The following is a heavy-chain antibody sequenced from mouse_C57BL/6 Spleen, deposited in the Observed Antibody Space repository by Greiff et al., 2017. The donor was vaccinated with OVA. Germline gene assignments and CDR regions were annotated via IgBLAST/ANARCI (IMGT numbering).Heavy chain of an antibody. CDR2: INPSSGYT. J-gene: IGHJ4*01. V-gene: IGHV1-7*01. Sequence: QVQLQQSGAELMKPGASVKLSCKATGYTFTGYWMHWVKQRPGQGLEWIGYINPSSGYTKYNQKFKDKATLTADKSSSTAYMQLSSLTYEDSAVYYCARSPYAMDYWGQGTSVTVSS. CDR1: GYTFTGYW. CDR3: ARSPYAMDY.